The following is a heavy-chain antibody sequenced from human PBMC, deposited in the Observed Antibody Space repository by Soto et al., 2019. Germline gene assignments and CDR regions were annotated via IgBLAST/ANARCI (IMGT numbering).Heavy chain of an antibody. CDR3: ARGGKDPHQGDYACDY. Sequence: QVQLQQWGAGLLKPSETLSLTCAVYGGSFSGYYRSWILQPPGKGLEWIGEINHSGTTHFNPSLQSRFTLSVDTSKDQFSLKRNSVSPADTAVYYCARGGKDPHQGDYACDYWGQGTLVTVSS. J-gene: IGHJ4*02. CDR2: INHSGTT. D-gene: IGHD4-17*01. V-gene: IGHV4-34*01. CDR1: GGSFSGYY.